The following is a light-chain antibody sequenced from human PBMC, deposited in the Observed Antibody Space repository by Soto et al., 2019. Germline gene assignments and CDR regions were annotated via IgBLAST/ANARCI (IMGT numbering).Light chain of an antibody. CDR3: LQDFKYPRT. V-gene: IGKV1-6*01. CDR2: GAF. Sequence: AIQMTQSPSSLSVSVGDGVTITCRASQDIRTELGWYQQKPGKAPRLLIYGAFSLQSGVPSRFSGSGSGTDFTLTISSLQPDDFATYYCLQDFKYPRTFGQGTKVEV. CDR1: QDIRTE. J-gene: IGKJ1*01.